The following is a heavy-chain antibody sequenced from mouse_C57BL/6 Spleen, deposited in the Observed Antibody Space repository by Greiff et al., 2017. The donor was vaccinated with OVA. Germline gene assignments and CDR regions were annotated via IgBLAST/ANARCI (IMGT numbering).Heavy chain of an antibody. CDR1: GFTFSSYA. J-gene: IGHJ4*01. V-gene: IGHV5-4*01. CDR3: ARDGAVVATDAMDY. CDR2: ISDGGSYT. D-gene: IGHD1-1*01. Sequence: EVKLVESGGGLVKPGGSLKLSCAASGFTFSSYAMSWVRQTPEKRLEWVATISDGGSYTYYPDNVKGRFTISRDNAKNNLYLQRSHLKSEDTAMYYGARDGAVVATDAMDYWGQGTSVTVSS.